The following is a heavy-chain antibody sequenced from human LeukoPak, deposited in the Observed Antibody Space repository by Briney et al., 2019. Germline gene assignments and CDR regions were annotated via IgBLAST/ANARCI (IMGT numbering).Heavy chain of an antibody. CDR3: ATRGQVDTAMVNSHYYYMDV. CDR1: GYTLTELS. J-gene: IGHJ6*03. Sequence: ASVKVSCKVSGYTLTELSMHWVRQAPGKGLEWMGGFDPEDGETIYAQKFQGRVTVTEDTSTDTAYMELSSLRSEDTAVYYCATRGQVDTAMVNSHYYYMDVWGKGTTVTVSS. D-gene: IGHD5-18*01. CDR2: FDPEDGET. V-gene: IGHV1-24*01.